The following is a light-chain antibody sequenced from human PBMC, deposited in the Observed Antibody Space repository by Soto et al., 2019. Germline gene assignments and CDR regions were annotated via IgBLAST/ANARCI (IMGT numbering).Light chain of an antibody. CDR3: AAWDDSLSGPV. Sequence: QSVLTQPPSASGTPGQRVTISCSGSSCNIGSNYVYWYQQLPGTAPKLLIYRNNQRPSGVPDRFSGSKSGTSASLAISGLRSEDEADYYCAAWDDSLSGPVFGTGTKVTVL. CDR2: RNN. CDR1: SCNIGSNY. V-gene: IGLV1-47*01. J-gene: IGLJ1*01.